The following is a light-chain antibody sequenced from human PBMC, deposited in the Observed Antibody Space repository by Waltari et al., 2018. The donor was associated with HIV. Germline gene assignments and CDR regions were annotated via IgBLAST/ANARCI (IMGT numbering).Light chain of an antibody. CDR2: EVN. CDR1: SSDVGSYNL. J-gene: IGLJ2*01. CDR3: SSYATAGTYVL. V-gene: IGLV2-23*02. Sequence: QSALTQTASVSGSPGQSITISCTGNSSDVGSYNLVPRYQQHPGKAPKLMISEVNKRPSGVSNRFSGSKSGNTASLTISGLQAEDEADYYCSSYATAGTYVLFGGGTKLTVL.